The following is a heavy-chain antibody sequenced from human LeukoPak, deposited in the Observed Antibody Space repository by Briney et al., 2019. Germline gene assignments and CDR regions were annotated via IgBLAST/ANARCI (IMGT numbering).Heavy chain of an antibody. CDR3: ARASGWYEGDYYYYYGMDV. V-gene: IGHV1-69*04. D-gene: IGHD6-19*01. Sequence: SVRVSCKASGGTFSSYAISWVRQAPGQGLEWMGRIIPIFGIANYAQKFQGRVTITADKSTSTAYMELSSLRSEDTAVYYCARASGWYEGDYYYYYGMDVWGQGTTVTVSS. CDR2: IIPIFGIA. J-gene: IGHJ6*02. CDR1: GGTFSSYA.